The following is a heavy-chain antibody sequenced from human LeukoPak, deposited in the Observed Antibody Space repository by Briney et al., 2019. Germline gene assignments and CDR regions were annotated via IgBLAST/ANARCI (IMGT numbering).Heavy chain of an antibody. J-gene: IGHJ6*02. D-gene: IGHD2-8*01. V-gene: IGHV3-30*18. CDR1: GFTFSGYG. CDR3: AKGVGYGGMDV. CDR2: ISYDGHNE. Sequence: GGPLRLSCAASGFTFSGYGMHWVRQAPGKGLEWVAVISYDGHNEYYADSVKGRFTISRDNSKNTVYVQMNSLRAEDTAVYYCAKGVGYGGMDVWGQGTTVTVSS.